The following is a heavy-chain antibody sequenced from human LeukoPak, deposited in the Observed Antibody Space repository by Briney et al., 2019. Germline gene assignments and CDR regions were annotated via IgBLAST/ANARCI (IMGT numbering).Heavy chain of an antibody. J-gene: IGHJ3*01. CDR1: GYTFTGYY. Sequence: ASVKVSCKASGYTFTGYYMHWVRQASGQGLEWMGWINPNTGGAYYAQKFQGRVTMTRDTSISTDYLELSSLTSDNTAVYFCARARTDTGWSMGGTFDVWGQGTIVTVSS. D-gene: IGHD6-19*01. CDR3: ARARTDTGWSMGGTFDV. CDR2: INPNTGGA. V-gene: IGHV1-2*02.